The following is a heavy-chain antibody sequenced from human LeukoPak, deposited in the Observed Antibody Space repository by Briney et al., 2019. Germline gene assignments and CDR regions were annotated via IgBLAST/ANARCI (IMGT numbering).Heavy chain of an antibody. CDR3: ARNVDIVATGYFDY. CDR1: GGTFSSYA. J-gene: IGHJ4*02. D-gene: IGHD5-12*01. CDR2: IIPIFGTA. V-gene: IGHV1-69*13. Sequence: GASVKVSCKASGGTFSSYAISWVRQAPGQGLEWMGGIIPIFGTANYAQKFQGRVTITADESTSTAYMELSSLRSEDTAVYYCARNVDIVATGYFDYWGQGTLVTVSS.